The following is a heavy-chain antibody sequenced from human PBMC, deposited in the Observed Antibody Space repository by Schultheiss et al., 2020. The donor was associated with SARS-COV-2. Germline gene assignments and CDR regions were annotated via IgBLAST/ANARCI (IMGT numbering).Heavy chain of an antibody. Sequence: SETLSLTCTVSGGSIYNYYWSWIRQPPGKGLEWIGYISYSGSTNYNPSLKSRVTISVDTSKNQFSLKLSSVTAADTAVYYCARVNYYDSSDAFDIWGQGTMVTVSS. CDR3: ARVNYYDSSDAFDI. V-gene: IGHV4-59*12. J-gene: IGHJ3*02. CDR1: GGSIYNYY. CDR2: ISYSGST. D-gene: IGHD3-22*01.